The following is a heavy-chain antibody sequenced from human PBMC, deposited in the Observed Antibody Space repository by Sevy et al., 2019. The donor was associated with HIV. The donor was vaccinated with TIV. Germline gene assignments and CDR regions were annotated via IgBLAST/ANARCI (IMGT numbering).Heavy chain of an antibody. CDR1: EFFFNTYA. CDR3: ARDPLVNWNDYYYYGMDV. D-gene: IGHD1-1*01. CDR2: ISHDGNNH. Sequence: GGSLRLSCAASEFFFNTYAMHWVRQAPGKGLEWVAVISHDGNNHYYADSVKGRFTISRDNSKNTLYLQMNTLRVEDTAVYYCARDPLVNWNDYYYYGMDVWGPGTTVTVS. V-gene: IGHV3-30-3*01. J-gene: IGHJ6*02.